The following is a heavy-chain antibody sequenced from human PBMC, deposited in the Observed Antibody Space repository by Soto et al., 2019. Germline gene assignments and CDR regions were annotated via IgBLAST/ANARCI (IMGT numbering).Heavy chain of an antibody. CDR3: ARGYRQFDS. V-gene: IGHV3-21*01. J-gene: IGHJ4*02. Sequence: GGSLRLSCAASGFTFFSYTMNWVRLAPGKGLEWVATIGSDGNYIYYADSMKGRFTISRDNAKNLLFLEMNSVRGDDSARYYCARGYRQFDSWGQGILVTVSS. CDR1: GFTFFSYT. CDR2: IGSDGNYI. D-gene: IGHD4-4*01.